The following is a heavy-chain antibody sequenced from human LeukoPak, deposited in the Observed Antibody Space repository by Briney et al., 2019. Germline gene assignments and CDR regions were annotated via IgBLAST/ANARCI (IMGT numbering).Heavy chain of an antibody. CDR2: INHSGST. CDR3: AKDGYGDYPFSPAY. Sequence: PSETLSLTCAVYGGSFSGYYWSWIRQPPGKGLEWIGEINHSGSTNYNPSLKSRVTISVDTSKNQFSLKLSSVTAEDTAVYYCAKDGYGDYPFSPAYWGQGTLVTVSS. V-gene: IGHV4-34*01. CDR1: GGSFSGYY. J-gene: IGHJ4*02. D-gene: IGHD4-17*01.